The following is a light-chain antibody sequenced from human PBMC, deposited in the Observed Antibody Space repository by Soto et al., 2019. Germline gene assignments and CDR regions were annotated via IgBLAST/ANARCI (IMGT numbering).Light chain of an antibody. J-gene: IGKJ4*01. CDR1: DNIGSN. Sequence: DIQLTQSPASLSASVGDRVTITCRASDNIGSNLNWYQHQTGTAPKLLIYAASSLQGGVLSRFSGSGYGTQFTLTISGLQTEDFATYYCQQSYKILTFGGGTKVDI. V-gene: IGKV1-39*01. CDR3: QQSYKILT. CDR2: AAS.